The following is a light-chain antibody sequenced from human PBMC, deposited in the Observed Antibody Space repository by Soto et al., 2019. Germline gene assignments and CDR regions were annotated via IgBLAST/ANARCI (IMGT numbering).Light chain of an antibody. CDR1: SSNIGANYD. V-gene: IGLV1-40*01. Sequence: QSVLTQPPSVSGAPGQTVTISCTGSSSNIGANYDVHWYQQLLGTAPKLLIYANSNRPSGVPDRFSASKSGTSASLPITGLQAEDEADYYCQSYDSSLSGYVFGTGTKVTVL. CDR3: QSYDSSLSGYV. CDR2: ANS. J-gene: IGLJ1*01.